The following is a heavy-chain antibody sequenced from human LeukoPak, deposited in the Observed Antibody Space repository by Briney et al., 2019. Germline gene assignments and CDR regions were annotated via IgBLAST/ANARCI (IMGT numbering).Heavy chain of an antibody. D-gene: IGHD3-22*01. Sequence: GSLRLSCAASGFTFSSYAMSWVRQAPGKGLEWVSAISGSGGSTYYADSVKGRFTISRDNSKNTLYLQMNSLRAEDTAVYYCAKANRRDYYDSSGHHGAFDIWGQGTMVTVSS. CDR3: AKANRRDYYDSSGHHGAFDI. CDR1: GFTFSSYA. J-gene: IGHJ3*02. V-gene: IGHV3-23*01. CDR2: ISGSGGST.